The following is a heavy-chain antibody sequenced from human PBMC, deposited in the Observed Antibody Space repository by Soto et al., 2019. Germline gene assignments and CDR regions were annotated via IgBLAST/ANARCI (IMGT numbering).Heavy chain of an antibody. CDR1: GYTFTSYN. CDR2: INPSGGST. D-gene: IGHD3-22*01. V-gene: IGHV1-46*01. CDR3: ARAFGSGYYSEHFQH. Sequence: ASVKVSCKASGYTFTSYNMHWVRQAPGQGLEWMGIINPSGGSTSYAQKFQGRVTMTRDTSTSTVYMELSSLRSEDTAVYYCARAFGSGYYSEHFQHWGQGTLVTVSS. J-gene: IGHJ1*01.